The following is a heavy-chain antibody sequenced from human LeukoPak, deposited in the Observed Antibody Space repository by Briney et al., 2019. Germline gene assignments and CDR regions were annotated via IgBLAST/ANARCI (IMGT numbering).Heavy chain of an antibody. CDR2: ISYVVSNK. Sequence: GGSLRLSCAASGFSFSSYGTHWVRQAPGKGLEWVAVISYVVSNKTYADSVEGRSTIPRDNSKNTLYLQRNSLTAEDTAVYYCAKAAPYDGAGSYYPDYWGQGTLVTVSS. CDR3: AKAAPYDGAGSYYPDY. V-gene: IGHV3-30*18. D-gene: IGHD3-10*01. CDR1: GFSFSSYG. J-gene: IGHJ4*02.